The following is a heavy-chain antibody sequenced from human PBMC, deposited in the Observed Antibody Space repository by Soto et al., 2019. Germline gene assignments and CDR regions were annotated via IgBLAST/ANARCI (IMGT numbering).Heavy chain of an antibody. CDR1: GFTFSSYS. V-gene: IGHV3-48*02. Sequence: GGSLRLSCAASGFTFSSYSMNWVRQAPGKGLEWVSYISGSGSAISYADSVKGRFTISRDNAKSSVYLQMNSLRDEDTAVYYCARDLDWSFDYWGQGTLVTVS. J-gene: IGHJ4*02. D-gene: IGHD1-1*01. CDR2: ISGSGSAI. CDR3: ARDLDWSFDY.